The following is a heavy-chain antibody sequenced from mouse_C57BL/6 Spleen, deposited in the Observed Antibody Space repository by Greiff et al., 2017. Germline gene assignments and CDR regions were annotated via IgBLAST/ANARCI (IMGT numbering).Heavy chain of an antibody. CDR1: GFSFNTYA. D-gene: IGHD1-1*01. V-gene: IGHV10-1*01. Sequence: EVQVVESGGGLVQPKGSLKLSCAASGFSFNTYAMNWVRQAPGKGLEWVARIRSKSNNYATYYADSVKDRFTISRDDSESMLYLQMNNLKTEDTAMYYCVRHGSGYFDYWGQGTTLTVSS. CDR3: VRHGSGYFDY. CDR2: IRSKSNNYAT. J-gene: IGHJ2*01.